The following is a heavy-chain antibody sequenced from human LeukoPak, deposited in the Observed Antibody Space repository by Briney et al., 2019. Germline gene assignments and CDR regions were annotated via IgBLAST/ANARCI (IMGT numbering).Heavy chain of an antibody. CDR1: GYTFTRYG. Sequence: ASVTVSCTASGYTFTRYGISWVRQAPGQGLEWMGWISAYNGNTNYAQKLQGRVTMTTDTSTSTAYMELRGLRSDDTAVYYCARGLGASPYDSSGYYLDWGQGTLVTVSS. J-gene: IGHJ4*02. V-gene: IGHV1-18*01. CDR3: ARGLGASPYDSSGYYLD. CDR2: ISAYNGNT. D-gene: IGHD3-22*01.